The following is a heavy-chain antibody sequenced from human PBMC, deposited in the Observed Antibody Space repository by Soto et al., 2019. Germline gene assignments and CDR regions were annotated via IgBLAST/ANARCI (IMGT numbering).Heavy chain of an antibody. CDR1: GFTFTSYA. Sequence: PGGSLRLSCAASGFTFTSYAMSWVRQAPGKGLEWVSAISGSGGSTYYADSVKGRFTISRDNSKNTLYLQMNSLRAEDTAVYYCAKVAVGSTMIVVVIRGPFDYWGQGTLVTVSS. CDR3: AKVAVGSTMIVVVIRGPFDY. D-gene: IGHD3-22*01. J-gene: IGHJ4*02. CDR2: ISGSGGST. V-gene: IGHV3-23*01.